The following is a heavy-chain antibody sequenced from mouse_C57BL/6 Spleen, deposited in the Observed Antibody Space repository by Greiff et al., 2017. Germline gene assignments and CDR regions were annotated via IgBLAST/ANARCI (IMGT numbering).Heavy chain of an antibody. Sequence: VKLQESGPELVKPGASVKLSCKASGYTFTSYDINGVKQRPGQGLEWIGWIYPRDGSTKYNEKFKGKATLTVDTSSSTAYMELHSLTSEDSAVYFWVGNYEEGAMVYWGQGTSVTVSS. V-gene: IGHV1-85*01. CDR2: IYPRDGST. J-gene: IGHJ4*01. D-gene: IGHD2-1*01. CDR3: VGNYEEGAMVY. CDR1: GYTFTSYD.